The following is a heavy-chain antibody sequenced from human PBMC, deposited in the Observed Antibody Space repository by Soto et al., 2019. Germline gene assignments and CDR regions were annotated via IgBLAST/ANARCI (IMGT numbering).Heavy chain of an antibody. J-gene: IGHJ4*02. D-gene: IGHD2-2*01. CDR3: AKDPASHCYDPPDY. CDR1: GFTFSSYA. Sequence: PGGSLRLSCSASGFTFSSYAMSWVRQAPGKGLEWVSAISGSGGSTYYADSVKGRFTISRDNSKNTLYLQMNSLRAEDTAVYYCAKDPASHCYDPPDYWGQGTLVTVSS. CDR2: ISGSGGST. V-gene: IGHV3-23*01.